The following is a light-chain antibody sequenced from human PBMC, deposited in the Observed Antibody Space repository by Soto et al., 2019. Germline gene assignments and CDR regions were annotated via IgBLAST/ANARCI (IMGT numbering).Light chain of an antibody. V-gene: IGKV3-20*01. J-gene: IGKJ5*01. CDR2: GAS. Sequence: EIVMTQSPATLSVSPGERATLSCRASQSVSSDLAWYHQKPGQAPRLLIYGASSRATGIPDRFSGTGSETDFTLTISRLEPEDFAVYYCQQYDNSPITFGQGTRLEIK. CDR3: QQYDNSPIT. CDR1: QSVSSD.